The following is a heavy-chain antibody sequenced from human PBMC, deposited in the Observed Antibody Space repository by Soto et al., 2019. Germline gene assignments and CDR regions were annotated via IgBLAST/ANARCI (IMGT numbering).Heavy chain of an antibody. J-gene: IGHJ4*02. CDR2: ISYDGSNK. V-gene: IGHV3-30*18. Sequence: QVQLVESGGGVVQPGRSLRLSCAASGFTFSSYGMHWVRQAPGKGLEWVAVISYDGSNKYYADSVKGRFTISRDNSKNTLYLQMNSLRAEDTAVYYCAKGYEFWSATSGYWGQGTLVTVSS. CDR3: AKGYEFWSATSGY. CDR1: GFTFSSYG. D-gene: IGHD3-3*01.